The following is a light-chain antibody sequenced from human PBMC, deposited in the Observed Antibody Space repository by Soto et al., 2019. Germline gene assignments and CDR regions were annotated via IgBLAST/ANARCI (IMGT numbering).Light chain of an antibody. CDR3: QQSYSTPQST. CDR2: AAS. Sequence: DIQMTQSPSSLSASVGDRVTITCRASQSISSYLNWYQQKPGKAPKLLIYAASSLQSGVPSRFSGSGSGTDFTLTISSLQPEDFATYYCQQSYSTPQSTFGQGTRLENK. J-gene: IGKJ5*01. V-gene: IGKV1-39*01. CDR1: QSISSY.